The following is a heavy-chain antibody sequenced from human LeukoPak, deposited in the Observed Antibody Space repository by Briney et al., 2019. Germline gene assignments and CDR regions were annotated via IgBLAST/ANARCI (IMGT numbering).Heavy chain of an antibody. D-gene: IGHD1-26*01. V-gene: IGHV3-23*01. CDR3: AKSYSGSYWFDAFDI. Sequence: PGGSLRLSCAASGFTFSSYAMSWVRQAPGKGLEWVSAISGSGGSTYYVDSVKGRFTISRDNSKNTLYLQMNSLRAEDTAVYYCAKSYSGSYWFDAFDIWGQGTMVTVSS. CDR1: GFTFSSYA. J-gene: IGHJ3*02. CDR2: ISGSGGST.